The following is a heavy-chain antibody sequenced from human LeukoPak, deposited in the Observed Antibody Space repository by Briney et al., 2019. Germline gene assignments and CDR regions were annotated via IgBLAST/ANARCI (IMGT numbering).Heavy chain of an antibody. Sequence: ASVKVSCTASGGTFSSYAISWVRQAPGQGLEWMGGIIPIFGTANYAQKFQGRVTITTDESTSTAYMELSSLRSEDTAVYYCARYGGNSGYLQHWGQGTLVTVSS. CDR3: ARYGGNSGYLQH. CDR2: IIPIFGTA. J-gene: IGHJ1*01. D-gene: IGHD4-23*01. CDR1: GGTFSSYA. V-gene: IGHV1-69*05.